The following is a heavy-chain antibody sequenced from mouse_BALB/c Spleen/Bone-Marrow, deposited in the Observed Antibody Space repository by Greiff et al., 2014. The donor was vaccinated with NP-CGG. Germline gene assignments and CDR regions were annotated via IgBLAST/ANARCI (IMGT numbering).Heavy chain of an antibody. CDR1: GYTFSSYT. CDR3: ARESLYGSNYY. Sequence: QVQLKGAGGELARPGGSVKMSCKASGYTFSSYTMHWGKKRPGQGLEWIGYINPSSGYTNYNQKFKDKATLTADKSSSTAYMQLSSLTSEDSAVYYCARESLYGSNYYWGQGTTLTVSS. J-gene: IGHJ2*01. D-gene: IGHD1-1*01. V-gene: IGHV1-4*01. CDR2: INPSSGYT.